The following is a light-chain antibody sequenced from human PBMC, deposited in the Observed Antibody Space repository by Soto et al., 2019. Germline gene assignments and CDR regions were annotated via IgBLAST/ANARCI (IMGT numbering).Light chain of an antibody. J-gene: IGKJ3*01. CDR1: QSVSSSY. Sequence: EIVLTQSPGTLSLSPGERATLSCRASQSVSSSYLAWYQQKPGQAPRLLVYGASSRATGIPDRFSGGGSGTDLTLTISRVEPEDFAVYYCQHYGSSPFTFGPGTKVDIK. CDR3: QHYGSSPFT. V-gene: IGKV3-20*01. CDR2: GAS.